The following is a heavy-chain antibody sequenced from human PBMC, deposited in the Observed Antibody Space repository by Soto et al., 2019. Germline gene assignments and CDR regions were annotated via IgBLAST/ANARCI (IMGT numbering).Heavy chain of an antibody. CDR2: ISSGGSTI. V-gene: IGHV3-48*01. CDR1: GFTFSSYS. Sequence: EVQLVESGGGLVQPGGSLRLSCAASGFTFSSYSMKWVRQVPGKGLEWISYISSGGSTIYSADSVKGRFTISRDNAKNSLFLQMNSLRVEDTAVYYCARVGSSWSIDYWGQGILVTVSS. CDR3: ARVGSSWSIDY. D-gene: IGHD6-13*01. J-gene: IGHJ4*02.